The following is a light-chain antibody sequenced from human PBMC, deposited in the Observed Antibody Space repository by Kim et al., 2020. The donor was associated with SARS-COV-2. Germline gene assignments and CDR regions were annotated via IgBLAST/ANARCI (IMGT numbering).Light chain of an antibody. CDR1: SSNIGNNY. V-gene: IGLV1-51*01. J-gene: IGLJ2*01. Sequence: GKKVTISCSGSSSNIGNNYVSWYQQLPGTATKLLIYDNNKRPSGIPDRFSGSKSGTSATLGITGLQTGDEADYYCGTWDSSLSAGVFGGGTQLTVL. CDR3: GTWDSSLSAGV. CDR2: DNN.